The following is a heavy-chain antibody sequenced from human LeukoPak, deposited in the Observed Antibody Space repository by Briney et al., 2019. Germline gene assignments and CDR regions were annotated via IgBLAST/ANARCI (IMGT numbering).Heavy chain of an antibody. V-gene: IGHV1-24*01. J-gene: IGHJ4*02. D-gene: IGHD3-22*01. CDR1: GYTLTELS. Sequence: AASVKVSCKVSGYTLTELSMHWVRQAPGKGLEWMGGFDPEDGETIYAQKFQGRVTMTEDTSTDTAYMELSSLRSEDTAVYYCAHPYDYDSSGYYYYYFDYWGQGTLVTVSS. CDR2: FDPEDGET. CDR3: AHPYDYDSSGYYYYYFDY.